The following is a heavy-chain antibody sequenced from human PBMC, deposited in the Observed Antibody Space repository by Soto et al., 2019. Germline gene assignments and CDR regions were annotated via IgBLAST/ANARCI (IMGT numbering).Heavy chain of an antibody. CDR2: INAGNGNT. CDR3: ARRTPTSAFDY. J-gene: IGHJ4*02. Sequence: QVQLVQSGAEVKKPGASVKVSCKASGYTFTSYAMHWVRQAPGQRLEWMGWINAGNGNTKYSQKFQGRVTITRDTAASTAYMELSSLRSEDTAVYYCARRTPTSAFDYWGQGTLVTVSS. V-gene: IGHV1-3*01. CDR1: GYTFTSYA.